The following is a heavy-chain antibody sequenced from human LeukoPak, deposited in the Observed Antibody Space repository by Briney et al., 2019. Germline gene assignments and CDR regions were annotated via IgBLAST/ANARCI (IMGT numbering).Heavy chain of an antibody. V-gene: IGHV4-39*07. D-gene: IGHD6-13*01. CDR2: IYYSGST. CDR3: AREEQLVRVNWFDP. CDR1: GGSISSSSYS. J-gene: IGHJ5*02. Sequence: SETLSLTCTVSGGSISSSSYSWGWIRQPPGKGLEWIGSIYYSGSTYYNPSLKSRVTISVDTSKNQFSLKLSSVTAADTAVYYCAREEQLVRVNWFDPWGQGTLVTVSS.